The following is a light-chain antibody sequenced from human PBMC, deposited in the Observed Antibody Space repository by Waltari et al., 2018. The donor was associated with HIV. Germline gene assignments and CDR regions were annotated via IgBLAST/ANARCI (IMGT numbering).Light chain of an antibody. CDR1: SSNIGNNF. CDR2: ENN. Sequence: QSVLTQPPSVSAAPGQKVTISCSGSSSNIGNNFVSWYQQLPGTAPKLLIYENNKRPSGIPDRSSGSKSGTSATLGITGLQTGDEADYYCGTWDSSLSAYVFGTGTKVTVL. CDR3: GTWDSSLSAYV. V-gene: IGLV1-51*02. J-gene: IGLJ1*01.